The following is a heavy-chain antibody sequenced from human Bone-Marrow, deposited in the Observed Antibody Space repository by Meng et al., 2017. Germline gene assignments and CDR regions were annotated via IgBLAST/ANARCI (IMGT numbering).Heavy chain of an antibody. J-gene: IGHJ6*02. CDR2: IIPILGIA. V-gene: IGHV1-69*04. CDR3: ARDDILTGSNGMDV. Sequence: SVKVSCKASGYTFTSYDISWVRQAPGRGLEWMGRIIPILGIANYAQKFQGRVTITADKSTSTAYMELRSLRSDDTAVYYCARDDILTGSNGMDVWGQGTTVTVSS. D-gene: IGHD3-9*01. CDR1: GYTFTSYD.